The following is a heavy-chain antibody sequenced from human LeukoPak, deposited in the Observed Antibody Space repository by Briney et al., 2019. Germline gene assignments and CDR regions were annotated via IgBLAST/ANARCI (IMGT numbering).Heavy chain of an antibody. CDR1: GGSISTNY. V-gene: IGHV4-59*01. Sequence: SETLSLTCTVSGGSISTNYWSWIRQPPGKGLEWIGYVNYIGSTNYNPSLKSRVIISVDRSSNQFSLKLNSLTAADTAVYYCARGLGGRAGFDYWGQGTLVTVSS. D-gene: IGHD3-16*01. CDR3: ARGLGGRAGFDY. J-gene: IGHJ4*02. CDR2: VNYIGST.